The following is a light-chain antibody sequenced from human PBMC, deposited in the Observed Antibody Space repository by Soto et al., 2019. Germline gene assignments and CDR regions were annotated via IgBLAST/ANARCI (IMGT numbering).Light chain of an antibody. J-gene: IGKJ1*01. V-gene: IGKV1-5*01. CDR3: QHYGGMWT. CDR1: EIITNR. Sequence: DIPMTQSPSTLSASVGDRITITCRASEIITNRLAWYQQKPGKAPKVLIYDASNLESGVPSRFSASRSGTEFILTISSLQPDDFATYYCQHYGGMWTFGQGTKV. CDR2: DAS.